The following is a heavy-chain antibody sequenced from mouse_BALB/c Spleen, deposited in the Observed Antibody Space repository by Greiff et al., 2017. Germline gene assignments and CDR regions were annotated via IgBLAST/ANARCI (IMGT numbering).Heavy chain of an antibody. Sequence: QVQLQQSGAELAKPGASVKMSCKASGYTFTSYWMHWVKQRPGQGLEWIGYINPSTGYTEYNQKFKDKATLTADKSSSTAYMQLSSLTSEDSAVYYCARELGLRYYFDYWGQGTTLTVSS. CDR3: ARELGLRYYFDY. J-gene: IGHJ2*01. CDR2: INPSTGYT. V-gene: IGHV1-7*01. CDR1: GYTFTSYW. D-gene: IGHD3-1*01.